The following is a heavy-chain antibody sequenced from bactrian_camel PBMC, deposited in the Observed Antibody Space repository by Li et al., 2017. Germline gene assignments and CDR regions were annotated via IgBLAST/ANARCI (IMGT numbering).Heavy chain of an antibody. Sequence: HVQLVESGGGLAQPGGSLRLSCATSGFAFKDEWIHWVRQAPGKGLEWVASVYSTRSLAYYADSVKGRFSISRDNANNMIYLDMDSLKSEDTAVYYCATAVGFGVQYFAYWGQGTQVTVS. V-gene: IGHV3-2*01. CDR3: ATAVGFGVQYFAY. CDR1: GFAFKDEW. CDR2: VYSTRSLA. J-gene: IGHJ4*01. D-gene: IGHD2*01.